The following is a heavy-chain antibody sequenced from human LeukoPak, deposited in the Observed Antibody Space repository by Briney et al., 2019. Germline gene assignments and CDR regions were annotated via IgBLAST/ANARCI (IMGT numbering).Heavy chain of an antibody. J-gene: IGHJ4*02. CDR1: GFTFSGSA. V-gene: IGHV3-23*01. CDR2: VNGGGSST. Sequence: GGSLRLSCAASGFTFSGSAMNWVRQAPANGLEWVSSVNGGGSSTYYADSVKGRFTISRDNSKNTLYLQMNSLRVEDTAVYYCARGYCSSTSCPKAYYFDYWGQGTLVTVSS. CDR3: ARGYCSSTSCPKAYYFDY. D-gene: IGHD2-2*01.